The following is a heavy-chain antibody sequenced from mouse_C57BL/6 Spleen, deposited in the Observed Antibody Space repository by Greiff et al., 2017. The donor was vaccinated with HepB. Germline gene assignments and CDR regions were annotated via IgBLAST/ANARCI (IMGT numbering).Heavy chain of an antibody. CDR2: IHPSDSDT. V-gene: IGHV1-74*01. CDR3: ARDSKGAWFAY. J-gene: IGHJ3*01. CDR1: GYTFTSYW. Sequence: QVQLQQPGAELVKPGASVKVSCKASGYTFTSYWMHWVKQRPGQGLEWIGRIHPSDSDTNYNQKFKGKATLTVDKSSSTAYMQLSSLTSEDTAVEYCARDSKGAWFAYWGQGTLVTVSA. D-gene: IGHD2-5*01.